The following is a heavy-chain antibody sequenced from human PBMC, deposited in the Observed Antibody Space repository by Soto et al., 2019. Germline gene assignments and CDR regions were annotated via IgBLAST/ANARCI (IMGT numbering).Heavy chain of an antibody. D-gene: IGHD2-2*02. Sequence: EVQLVESGGGLVKPGESLRLSCVDSGFTFSSYSMNWVRQAPGKGLEWVSSISAYSSPIFYADSVKGRFIISRDNAKNPLYLQMSSLRAGDTAVYYCVRGGRGYTRDAVFDIWGQGTMVTVSS. CDR1: GFTFSSYS. CDR3: VRGGRGYTRDAVFDI. V-gene: IGHV3-21*06. J-gene: IGHJ3*02. CDR2: ISAYSSPI.